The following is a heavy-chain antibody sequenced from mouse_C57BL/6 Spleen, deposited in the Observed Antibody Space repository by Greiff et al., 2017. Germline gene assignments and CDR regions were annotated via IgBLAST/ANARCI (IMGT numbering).Heavy chain of an antibody. Sequence: EVQVVESGPGMVKPSQSLSLTCTVTGYSITSGYDWHWIRHFPGNKLEWMGYISYSGSTNYNPSLKSRISITHDTSKNHFFLKLNSVTTEDTATYYCARGTTVDYAMDYWGQGTSVTVSS. D-gene: IGHD1-1*01. CDR3: ARGTTVDYAMDY. V-gene: IGHV3-1*01. CDR1: GYSITSGYD. J-gene: IGHJ4*01. CDR2: ISYSGST.